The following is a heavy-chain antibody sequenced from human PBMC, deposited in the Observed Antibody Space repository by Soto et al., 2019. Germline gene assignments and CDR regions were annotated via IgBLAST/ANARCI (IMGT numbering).Heavy chain of an antibody. D-gene: IGHD3-16*01. J-gene: IGHJ4*02. CDR3: AIGGTPIVY. Sequence: QVHLVQSGAEVKKPGASVKVSCTASGYTFTNFGISWVRQAPGQGLEWMGWISAYNGNTNYAQKFQGRDTMTPDTSTSTAYMELRSLRSDDPAVYYCAIGGTPIVYWGQGTLVTVSS. CDR2: ISAYNGNT. V-gene: IGHV1-18*01. CDR1: GYTFTNFG.